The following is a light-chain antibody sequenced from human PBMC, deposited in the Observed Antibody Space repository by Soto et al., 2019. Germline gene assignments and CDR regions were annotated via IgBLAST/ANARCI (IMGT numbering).Light chain of an antibody. Sequence: QAVVTQEPSLTVSPGGTVTLTCGSSTGAVTSGHYPYWFQQKPSQAPKTLIYDTTNKHSWSPARFSGSLLGGKAALTLSGAQPEDEADYYCLLVYSGIVVFGGGTKLTVL. CDR2: DTT. CDR3: LLVYSGIVV. CDR1: TGAVTSGHY. J-gene: IGLJ2*01. V-gene: IGLV7-46*01.